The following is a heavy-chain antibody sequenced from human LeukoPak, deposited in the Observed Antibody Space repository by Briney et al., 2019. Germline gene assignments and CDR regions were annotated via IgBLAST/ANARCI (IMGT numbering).Heavy chain of an antibody. V-gene: IGHV4-4*07. J-gene: IGHJ4*02. CDR1: GGSISSYY. Sequence: SETLSLTCTVSGGSISSYYWSWIRQPPGKGLEWIGRIYTSGSTNYNPSLKSRVTMSVDTSKNQFSLKLSSVTAADTAVYYCARSEQLRYFDRGAFDYWGQGTLVTVSS. D-gene: IGHD3-9*01. CDR2: IYTSGST. CDR3: ARSEQLRYFDRGAFDY.